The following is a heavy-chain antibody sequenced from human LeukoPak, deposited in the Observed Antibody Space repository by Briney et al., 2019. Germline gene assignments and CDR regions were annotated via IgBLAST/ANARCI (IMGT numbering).Heavy chain of an antibody. J-gene: IGHJ4*02. V-gene: IGHV4-34*01. D-gene: IGHD1-26*01. CDR3: ARGSGARDDY. CDR1: GFTFGSNW. CDR2: INHSGST. Sequence: GSLRLSCAASGFTFGSNWMSWVRQAPGKGLEWIGEINHSGSTNYNPSLKSRVTISVDTSKNQFSLKLSSVAAADTAVYYCARGSGARDDYWGQGTLVTVSS.